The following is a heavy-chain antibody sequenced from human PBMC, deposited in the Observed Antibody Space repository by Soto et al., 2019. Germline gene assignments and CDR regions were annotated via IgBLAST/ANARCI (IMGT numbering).Heavy chain of an antibody. CDR2: IKQDGSEN. CDR3: ARSIAARLNWFDP. D-gene: IGHD6-6*01. CDR1: GFTFSSYW. Sequence: EVQLVESGGGLVQPGGSLRLSCAASGFTFSSYWMSWVRQAPGKGLDWVANIKQDGSENYYVDSVKGRFTISRDNAKNSLYLQMNRLRAEATAVYYCARSIAARLNWFDPWGQGTLVTVSS. V-gene: IGHV3-7*01. J-gene: IGHJ5*02.